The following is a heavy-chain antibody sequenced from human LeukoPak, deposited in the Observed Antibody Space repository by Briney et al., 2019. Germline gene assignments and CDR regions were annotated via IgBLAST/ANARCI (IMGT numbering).Heavy chain of an antibody. CDR2: ISYDGSNK. V-gene: IGHV3-30*03. J-gene: IGHJ3*02. CDR1: GFTFSSYG. D-gene: IGHD1-14*01. CDR3: ASYRDSYWAFDI. Sequence: SLRLSCAASGFTFSSYGMHWVRQAPGKGLEWVAVISYDGSNKYYADSVKGRFTISRDNSKNTLYLQMNSLRAEDTAVYYCASYRDSYWAFDIWGQGTMVTVSS.